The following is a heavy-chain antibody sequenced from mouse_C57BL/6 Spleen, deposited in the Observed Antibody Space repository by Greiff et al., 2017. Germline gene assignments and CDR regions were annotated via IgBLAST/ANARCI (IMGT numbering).Heavy chain of an antibody. CDR2: INPNNGGT. D-gene: IGHD1-1*01. CDR3: ARGDYGRGVDF. Sequence: LQQSGPELVKPGASVKISCKASGYTFTDYYMNWVKQSHGKSLEWIGDINPNNGGTSYNQKFKGKATLTVDKSSSTAYMELRSLTSEDSAVYYCARGDYGRGVDFWGQGTTLTVSS. CDR1: GYTFTDYY. J-gene: IGHJ2*01. V-gene: IGHV1-26*01.